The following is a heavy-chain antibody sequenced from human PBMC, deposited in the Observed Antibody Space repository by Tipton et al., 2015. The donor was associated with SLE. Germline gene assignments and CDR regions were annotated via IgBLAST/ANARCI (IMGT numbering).Heavy chain of an antibody. Sequence: TLSLTCVVYGGSFSDYSWSWIRQSPGKGLEWIGYAFYSGTTDSNPSLKSRVTMSIDTSKNQFSLKLSSVTAADTAVYFCARDGAIGARPGSFDYWGQGALVTVSS. V-gene: IGHV4-34*11. CDR3: ARDGAIGARPGSFDY. D-gene: IGHD6-6*01. CDR1: GGSFSDYS. CDR2: AFYSGTT. J-gene: IGHJ4*02.